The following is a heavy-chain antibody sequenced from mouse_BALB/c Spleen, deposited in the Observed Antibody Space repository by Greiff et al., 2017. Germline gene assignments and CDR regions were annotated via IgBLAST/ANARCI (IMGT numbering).Heavy chain of an antibody. D-gene: IGHD2-4*01. Sequence: VQLQQSGAELVKPGASVKLSCTASGFNIKDTYMHWVKQRPEQGLEWIGRIDPANGNTKYDPKFQGKATITADTSSNTAYLQLSSLTSEDTAVYYCALYDYDDAMDYWGQGTSVTVSS. CDR2: IDPANGNT. CDR3: ALYDYDDAMDY. CDR1: GFNIKDTY. J-gene: IGHJ4*01. V-gene: IGHV14-3*02.